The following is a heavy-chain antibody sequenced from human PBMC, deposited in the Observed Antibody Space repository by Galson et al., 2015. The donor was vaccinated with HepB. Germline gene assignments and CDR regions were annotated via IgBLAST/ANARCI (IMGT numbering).Heavy chain of an antibody. D-gene: IGHD2-2*01. Sequence: SLRLSCAASGFTFSSYRMSWVRQAPGKGLEWVANIKQDGSEKYYVDSVKGRFTISRDNAKNSLYLQMNSLRAEDTAVYYCAREPLEVVVPAAGTGYFDLWGRGTLVTVSS. V-gene: IGHV3-7*03. CDR1: GFTFSSYR. CDR3: AREPLEVVVPAAGTGYFDL. J-gene: IGHJ2*01. CDR2: IKQDGSEK.